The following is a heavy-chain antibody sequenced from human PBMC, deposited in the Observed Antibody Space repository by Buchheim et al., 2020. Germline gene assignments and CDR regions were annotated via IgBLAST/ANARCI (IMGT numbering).Heavy chain of an antibody. CDR3: ARVVKSWVTNYFDY. CDR1: GGSISSYY. V-gene: IGHV4-59*01. Sequence: QVQLQESGPGLVKPSETLSLTCTVSGGSISSYYWSWIRQPPGKGLEWIGYIYYSGSTNSNPSLKSRVTISVDTSKNQFSLKLSSVTAADTAVYYCARVVKSWVTNYFDYWGQGTL. J-gene: IGHJ4*02. D-gene: IGHD4-17*01. CDR2: IYYSGST.